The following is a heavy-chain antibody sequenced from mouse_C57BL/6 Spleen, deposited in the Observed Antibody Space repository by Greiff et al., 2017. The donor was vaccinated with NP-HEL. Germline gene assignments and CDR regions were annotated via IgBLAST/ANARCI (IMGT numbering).Heavy chain of an antibody. CDR2: IYPGDGDT. CDR1: GYAFSSYW. D-gene: IGHD1-1*01. CDR3: ARSSITTVVAGGYFDY. J-gene: IGHJ2*01. Sequence: VHLVESGAELVKPGASVKISCKASGYAFSSYWMNWVKQRPGKGLEWIGQIYPGDGDTNYNGKFKGKATLTADKSSSTAYMQLSSLTSEDSAVYFGARSSITTVVAGGYFDYWGQGTTLTGSS. V-gene: IGHV1-80*01.